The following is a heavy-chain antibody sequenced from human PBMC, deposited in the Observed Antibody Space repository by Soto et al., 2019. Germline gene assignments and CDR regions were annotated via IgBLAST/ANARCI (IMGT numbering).Heavy chain of an antibody. CDR3: ARDRWAYGSGPWFDP. D-gene: IGHD3-10*01. J-gene: IGHJ5*02. CDR1: GFTFSSYG. CDR2: IWYDGSNK. V-gene: IGHV3-33*01. Sequence: QVQLVESGGGVVQPGRSLGLSCAASGFTFSSYGMHWVRQAPGKGLEWVAVIWYDGSNKYYADSVKGRFTISRDNSKNTLYLQINSLRAEDTAVYYCARDRWAYGSGPWFDPWGQGTLVTVSS.